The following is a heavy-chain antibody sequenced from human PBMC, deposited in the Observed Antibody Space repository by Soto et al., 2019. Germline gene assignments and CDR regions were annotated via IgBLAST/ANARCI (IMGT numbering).Heavy chain of an antibody. J-gene: IGHJ4*02. CDR2: ISWNSGSI. CDR3: AKDSASGGYYFDY. D-gene: IGHD6-19*01. Sequence: EVQLVESGGGLVQPGRSLRLSCAASGFTFDDYAMHWVRQAPGKGLEWVSGISWNSGSIGYADSVKGRFTISRDNAKNYLYLQMNSLRAEDTALYYCAKDSASGGYYFDYWGPGTLGTVSS. CDR1: GFTFDDYA. V-gene: IGHV3-9*01.